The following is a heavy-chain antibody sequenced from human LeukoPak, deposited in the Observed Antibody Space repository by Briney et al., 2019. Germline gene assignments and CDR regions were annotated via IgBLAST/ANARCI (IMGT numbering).Heavy chain of an antibody. Sequence: GGSLRLSCAASGFTFSDYYMSWIRQAPGKGLEWVSAIGSGSGGTTIYADSVKGRFTISRDNSKNTLYLQMTSLRGEDTAVYYCAKNYESGRGVPYAMDVWGQGTTVTVSS. CDR3: AKNYESGRGVPYAMDV. CDR1: GFTFSDYY. J-gene: IGHJ6*02. D-gene: IGHD3-10*01. V-gene: IGHV3-23*01. CDR2: IGSGSGGTT.